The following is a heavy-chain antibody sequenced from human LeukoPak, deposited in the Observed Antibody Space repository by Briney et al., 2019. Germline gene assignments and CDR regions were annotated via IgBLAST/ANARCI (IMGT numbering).Heavy chain of an antibody. CDR3: TRDKYGGTFDP. CDR1: GFSFRSYW. CDR2: VSADGSST. J-gene: IGHJ5*02. V-gene: IGHV3-74*01. D-gene: IGHD2-15*01. Sequence: GGSLRLSSVASGFSFRSYWMHWVRQVPGKGLVWVSRVSADGSSTSYADAVKGRFTISRDNAKNTVDLQMSGLRAEDTAIYYCTRDKYGGTFDPWGQGTLVTVSS.